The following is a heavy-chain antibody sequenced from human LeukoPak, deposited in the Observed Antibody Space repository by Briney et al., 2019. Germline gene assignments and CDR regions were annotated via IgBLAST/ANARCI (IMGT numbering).Heavy chain of an antibody. CDR3: TRDHHQYSSSSPSVDY. CDR2: IRSKAYGGTT. Sequence: PGGSLRLSCTASGFTFGDYAMSWFRQAPGKGLEWVGFIRSKAYGGTTEYAASVKGRFTISRDDSKSIAYLQMNSLKTEDTAVYYCTRDHHQYSSSSPSVDYWGQGTLVTVSS. D-gene: IGHD6-6*01. CDR1: GFTFGDYA. V-gene: IGHV3-49*03. J-gene: IGHJ4*02.